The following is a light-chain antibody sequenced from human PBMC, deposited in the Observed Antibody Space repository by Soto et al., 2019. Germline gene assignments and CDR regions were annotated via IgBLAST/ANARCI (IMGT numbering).Light chain of an antibody. CDR2: GAS. CDR3: QQYGGSPPIT. V-gene: IGKV3-20*01. Sequence: EIVLTQSPGTLSLSPGDRATLSCRASQSVASNYVAWYQHKAGQAPSLLIYGASSRATGVPDRVIGIGSGTDFTLTISRLEPEDFAVYYCQQYGGSPPITFGQGTRLDIK. J-gene: IGKJ5*01. CDR1: QSVASNY.